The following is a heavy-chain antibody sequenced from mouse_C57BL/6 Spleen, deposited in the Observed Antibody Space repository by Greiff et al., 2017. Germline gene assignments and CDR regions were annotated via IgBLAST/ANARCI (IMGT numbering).Heavy chain of an antibody. D-gene: IGHD1-1*02. CDR2: IDPEDGET. CDR1: GFNITDYY. V-gene: IGHV14-2*01. Sequence: EVKLMESGAELVKPGASVKLSCTASGFNITDYYMHWVKQRTEQGLEWIGRIDPEDGETKYAPKFQGKATMTADTSSNTAYMQLSSLTSVDTAVYYCARSGGNPLDYWGQGTSVTVSS. J-gene: IGHJ4*01. CDR3: ARSGGNPLDY.